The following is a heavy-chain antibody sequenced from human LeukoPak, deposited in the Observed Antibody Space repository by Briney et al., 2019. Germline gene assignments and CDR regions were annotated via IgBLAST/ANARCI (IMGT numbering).Heavy chain of an antibody. J-gene: IGHJ4*02. CDR2: ISYDGDNK. Sequence: PGGSLRLSCAASGFTFSSYSMHWVRQAPGKGLEWVAVISYDGDNKYYVDPVKGRFTISRDNSKNTLYLQMNSLRAEDTAVYYCAGSRRGLTHYYDSSGAFDYWGQGTLVTVSS. CDR3: AGSRRGLTHYYDSSGAFDY. D-gene: IGHD3-22*01. CDR1: GFTFSSYS. V-gene: IGHV3-30*04.